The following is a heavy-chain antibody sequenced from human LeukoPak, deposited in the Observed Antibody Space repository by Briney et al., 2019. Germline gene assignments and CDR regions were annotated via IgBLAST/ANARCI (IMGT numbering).Heavy chain of an antibody. CDR1: GGSISSYY. J-gene: IGHJ4*02. V-gene: IGHV4-59*08. CDR3: AGPLDYYDSSGYYY. D-gene: IGHD3-22*01. Sequence: PSETLSLTCTVSGGSISSYYWSWIRQPPGKGLEWIGYIYYSGSTNYNPSLKSRVTISVDTSKNQFSLKLSSVTAADTAVYYCAGPLDYYDSSGYYYWGQGTLVTVSS. CDR2: IYYSGST.